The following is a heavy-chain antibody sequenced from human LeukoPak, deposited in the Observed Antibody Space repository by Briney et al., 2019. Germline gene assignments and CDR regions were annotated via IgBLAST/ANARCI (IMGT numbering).Heavy chain of an antibody. CDR2: FDPEDGET. D-gene: IGHD2-2*01. J-gene: IGHJ6*04. CDR3: ATSGLGCCSSTSCFEVDV. CDR1: GYTLTELS. Sequence: GASVKVSCKVSGYTLTELSMHWVRQAPGKGLEWMGGFDPEDGETIYAQKFQGRVTMTEDTSTDTAYMELSSLRSEDTAVYYCATSGLGCCSSTSCFEVDVWGKGTTVTVSS. V-gene: IGHV1-24*01.